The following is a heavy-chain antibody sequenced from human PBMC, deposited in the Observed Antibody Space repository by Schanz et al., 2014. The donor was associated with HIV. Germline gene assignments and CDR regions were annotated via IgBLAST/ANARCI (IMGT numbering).Heavy chain of an antibody. D-gene: IGHD4-4*01. CDR3: ARGGLQWHPEWFDL. CDR1: GFTFYNYA. Sequence: EVRLLESGGGLVQPGGSLRLSCAVSGFTFYNYAMNWVRQAPGKGLEYVATISGGGRDKYYADSVKGRFTISRDNSKNTLYLQMNSLRAEDTAVYYCARGGLQWHPEWFDLWGQGTLVTVSS. CDR2: ISGGGRDK. V-gene: IGHV3-23*01. J-gene: IGHJ5*02.